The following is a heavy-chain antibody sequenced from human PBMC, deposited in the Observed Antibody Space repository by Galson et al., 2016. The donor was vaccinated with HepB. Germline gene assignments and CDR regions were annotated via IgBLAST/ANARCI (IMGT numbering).Heavy chain of an antibody. D-gene: IGHD5-18*01. Sequence: CAISGDSVSSNTTAWDWIRQSPSRDLEWLGRTYYRSKWYNDYAVFVKSRITISPDTSKNHFSLQLSSVTPDDTAVYYCARVEYSFGYWPFYFDYWGQGTLVTVSS. J-gene: IGHJ4*02. CDR2: TYYRSKWYN. CDR1: GDSVSSNTTA. V-gene: IGHV6-1*01. CDR3: ARVEYSFGYWPFYFDY.